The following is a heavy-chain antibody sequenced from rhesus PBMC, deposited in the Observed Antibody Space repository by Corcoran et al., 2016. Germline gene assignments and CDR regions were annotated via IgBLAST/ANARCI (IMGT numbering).Heavy chain of an antibody. CDR1: GGSISSNY. Sequence: QLQLQESGPGLVKPSETLSVTCAVSGGSISSNYWSWIRQAPGKGLEWIGYIYGSGSITNNNPPRKSRVTLSVDTSKNQFSLKLSSVTAADTAVYYCANIVAASDAFDFWGQGLRVTVSS. J-gene: IGHJ3*01. CDR2: IYGSGSIT. V-gene: IGHV4-169*01. D-gene: IGHD4-29*01. CDR3: ANIVAASDAFDF.